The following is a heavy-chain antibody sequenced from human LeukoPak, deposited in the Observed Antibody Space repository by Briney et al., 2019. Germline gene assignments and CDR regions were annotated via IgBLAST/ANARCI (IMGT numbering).Heavy chain of an antibody. CDR2: IWYDGSNK. V-gene: IGHV3-33*01. CDR3: ARDGLGVVVAYIDY. D-gene: IGHD2-15*01. CDR1: GFTFSSYG. J-gene: IGHJ4*02. Sequence: GGSLRLSCAASGFTFSSYGMHWVRQAPGKGLEWVAVIWYDGSNKYYADSVKGRFTISRDDSKNTLYLQMNSLRAEDTAVYYCARDGLGVVVAYIDYWGQGTLVTVSS.